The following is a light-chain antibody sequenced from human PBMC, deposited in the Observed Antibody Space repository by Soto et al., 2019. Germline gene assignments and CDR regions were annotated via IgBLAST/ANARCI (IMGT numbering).Light chain of an antibody. V-gene: IGKV1-39*01. CDR1: QSIDNY. CDR3: QQSYTTLFT. J-gene: IGKJ3*01. Sequence: DIQLTQSHPSLSASVGERVIITCRTSQSIDNYLNWYQQKPGKAPKLLIYAASTLQSGVPSRFSASGSETDFTLTISSLQPEDFATYYCQQSYTTLFTFGPGTKVDIK. CDR2: AAS.